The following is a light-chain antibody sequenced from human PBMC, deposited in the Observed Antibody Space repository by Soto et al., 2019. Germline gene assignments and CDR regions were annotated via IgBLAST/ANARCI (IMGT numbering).Light chain of an antibody. J-gene: IGKJ5*01. CDR1: QSVSSYY. V-gene: IGKV3-20*01. CDR2: AAS. Sequence: EILLTQSPCTLSLSPGERATLSCRASQSVSSYYLAWYQQKPGHAPRLLIYAASSSATGIPDRFSGSGSGRDFTLTISGLEHEDFAVYYCQQYGSSHLISFGQGTRLEIK. CDR3: QQYGSSHLIS.